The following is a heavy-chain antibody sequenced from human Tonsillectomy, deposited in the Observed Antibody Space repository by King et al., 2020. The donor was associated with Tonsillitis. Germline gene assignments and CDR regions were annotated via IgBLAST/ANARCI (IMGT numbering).Heavy chain of an antibody. V-gene: IGHV4-59*01. D-gene: IGHD6-13*01. Sequence: QLQESGPGLVKPSETLSLTCTVSGGSSSFYWSWIRQPPGKRLEWIGYIYYSGSTNYNPSLKGRVTMSVDTSKNQFSLKLSSVTAADTAVYYCASSSSWYEGYFDYWGQGTLVTVSS. CDR2: IYYSGST. CDR1: GGSSSFY. CDR3: ASSSSWYEGYFDY. J-gene: IGHJ4*02.